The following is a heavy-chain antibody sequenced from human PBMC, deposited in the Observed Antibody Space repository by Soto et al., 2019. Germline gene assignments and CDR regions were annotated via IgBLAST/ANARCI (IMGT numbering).Heavy chain of an antibody. Sequence: SETLSLTCTVSTDSSSFTNSYGGWIRQPPGKGVQWIWSSSYNGGTFYNPSLKGRVVISFDTSKKQSSLQVTSGTAADTAVYFCERHRIEVLWRGFDFWGQGSRVTVSS. CDR1: TDSSSFTNSY. CDR2: SSYNGGT. V-gene: IGHV4-39*01. D-gene: IGHD2-21*01. J-gene: IGHJ4*02. CDR3: ERHRIEVLWRGFDF.